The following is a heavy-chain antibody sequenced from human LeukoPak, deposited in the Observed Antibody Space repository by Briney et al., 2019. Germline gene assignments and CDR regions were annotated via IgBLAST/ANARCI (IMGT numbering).Heavy chain of an antibody. CDR1: GFTFSNYA. CDR2: FSYDGSNK. Sequence: GGSLRLSCAASGFTFSNYAMHWVGQAQGKGWGWVPIFSYDGSNKYYADSVKGRFTISRDNSKNTLYLQMNSLRAEDTAVYYCARDPAAASLGYYYYYMDVWGKGTTVTVSS. D-gene: IGHD6-13*01. J-gene: IGHJ6*03. V-gene: IGHV3-30*04. CDR3: ARDPAAASLGYYYYYMDV.